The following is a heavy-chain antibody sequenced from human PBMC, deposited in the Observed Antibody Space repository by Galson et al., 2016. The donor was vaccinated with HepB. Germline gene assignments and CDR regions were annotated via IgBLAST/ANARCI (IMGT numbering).Heavy chain of an antibody. CDR3: SRSITGTRPSPDKYYFDF. CDR2: IRRKDYGGTT. D-gene: IGHD1-7*01. J-gene: IGHJ4*02. Sequence: SLRLSCAASGFTFGDYAMSWVRQAPGEGLEWVGLIRRKDYGGTTEYAASVKGRFTISRDDSKNIAYLQMNSLKTEDTAGYYCSRSITGTRPSPDKYYFDFWGQGTLVTVSS. CDR1: GFTFGDYA. V-gene: IGHV3-49*04.